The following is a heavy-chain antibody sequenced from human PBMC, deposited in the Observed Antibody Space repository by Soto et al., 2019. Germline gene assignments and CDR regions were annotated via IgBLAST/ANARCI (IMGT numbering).Heavy chain of an antibody. CDR3: ARGSIYNWFDP. J-gene: IGHJ5*02. CDR2: IYYSGST. V-gene: IGHV4-59*01. Sequence: PSETLSLTCTVPCVSISSFYWSWIRQPPGKGLEWIGYIYYSGSTNYNPSLMSVFTISVDTSKNQFFLKLSSLTAADTAVYYCARGSIYNWFDPWGQETLVTASS. CDR1: CVSISSFY.